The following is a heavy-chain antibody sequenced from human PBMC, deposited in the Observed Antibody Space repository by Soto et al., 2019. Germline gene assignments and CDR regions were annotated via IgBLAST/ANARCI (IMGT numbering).Heavy chain of an antibody. CDR1: GFPVSGNY. Sequence: GSLRLSCSASGFPVSGNYMSWVRQAPGKGLEWVSVSYSDGTTYYAASVKGRFTFSRDNSKNTLYLQMNSLRVEDTATYYCARKPPGAVQGWAYGMDVWGQGTTVTVSS. V-gene: IGHV3-53*01. J-gene: IGHJ6*02. D-gene: IGHD2-2*01. CDR2: SYSDGTT. CDR3: ARKPPGAVQGWAYGMDV.